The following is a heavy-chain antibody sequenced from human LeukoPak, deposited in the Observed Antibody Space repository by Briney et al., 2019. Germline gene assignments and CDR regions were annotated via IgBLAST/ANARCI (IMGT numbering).Heavy chain of an antibody. V-gene: IGHV3-21*01. D-gene: IGHD3-22*01. CDR2: ISSSSSYI. Sequence: GGSLRLSCAASGLTFSTSSMNWVRQTPGKGLEWVSSISSSSSYIYYADSVKGRFTISRDNAKNSLYLQMNSLRVEDTAVYYCARGAYYDYWGQGTLVTVSS. J-gene: IGHJ4*02. CDR1: GLTFSTSS. CDR3: ARGAYYDY.